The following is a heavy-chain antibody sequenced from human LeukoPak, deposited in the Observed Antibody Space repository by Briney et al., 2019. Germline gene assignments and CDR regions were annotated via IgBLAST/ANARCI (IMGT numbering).Heavy chain of an antibody. CDR1: GYTFTSYA. V-gene: IGHV1-2*02. CDR3: ASAQTYSSGWYPYFDY. D-gene: IGHD6-19*01. J-gene: IGHJ4*02. CDR2: INPNSGGT. Sequence: ASVKVSCKASGYTFTSYAMNWVRQAPGQGLEWMGWINPNSGGTNYAQKFQGRVTMTRDTSISTAYMELSRLRSDDTAVYYCASAQTYSSGWYPYFDYWGQGTLVTVSS.